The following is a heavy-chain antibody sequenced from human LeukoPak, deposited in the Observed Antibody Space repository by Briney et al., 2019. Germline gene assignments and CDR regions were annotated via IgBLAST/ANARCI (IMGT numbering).Heavy chain of an antibody. CDR2: FDPEDGET. V-gene: IGHV1-24*01. CDR1: GYTLTELP. Sequence: VASVKVSCKVSGYTLTELPMHWVRQAPGKGLEWMGGFDPEDGETIYAQKFQGRVTMTEDTSTDTAYMELSSLTSDDTAVYYCARELRFLEWSHLGLDYWGQGTLVTVSS. CDR3: ARELRFLEWSHLGLDY. J-gene: IGHJ4*02. D-gene: IGHD3-3*01.